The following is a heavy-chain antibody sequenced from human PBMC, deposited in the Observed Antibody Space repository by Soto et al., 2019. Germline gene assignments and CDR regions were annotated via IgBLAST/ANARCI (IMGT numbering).Heavy chain of an antibody. CDR1: GFTFSIYT. CDR3: ARDSGWPILNFDN. J-gene: IGHJ4*02. D-gene: IGHD3-10*01. V-gene: IGHV3-21*01. Sequence: GGSLRLSCAASGFTFSIYTMNWVRQAPGKGLEWVSSISRTGSVIFYADSVKGRFTISRDNAKNTAFLQMNALRHEDTAVYFCARDSGWPILNFDNWGQGTPVTVSS. CDR2: ISRTGSVI.